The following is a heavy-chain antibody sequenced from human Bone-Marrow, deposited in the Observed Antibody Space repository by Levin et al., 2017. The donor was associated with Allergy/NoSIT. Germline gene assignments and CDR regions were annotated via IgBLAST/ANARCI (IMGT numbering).Heavy chain of an antibody. D-gene: IGHD6-13*01. CDR1: GFTFSGSA. Sequence: PGGSLRLSCAASGFTFSGSAMHWVRQASGKGLEWVGRIRSKANSYATAYAASVKGRFTISRDDSKNTAYLQMNSLKTEDTAVYYCTRDDRPYSRVENWGQGTLVTVSS. J-gene: IGHJ4*02. CDR2: IRSKANSYAT. V-gene: IGHV3-73*01. CDR3: TRDDRPYSRVEN.